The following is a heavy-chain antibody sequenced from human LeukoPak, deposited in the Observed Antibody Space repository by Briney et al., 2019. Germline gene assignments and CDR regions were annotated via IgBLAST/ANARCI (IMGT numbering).Heavy chain of an antibody. D-gene: IGHD6-13*01. V-gene: IGHV4-61*01. Sequence: SETLSLTCSVSGGSVSSGISYWSWIRQPPGEGLEWIAYISDSGGSDYNPSLRGRVTISLDTSKKQFSLRLTSVTASDTAGYYCARVTAAGTGADYWGQGTLVTVSS. CDR1: GGSVSSGISY. CDR3: ARVTAAGTGADY. CDR2: ISDSGGS. J-gene: IGHJ4*02.